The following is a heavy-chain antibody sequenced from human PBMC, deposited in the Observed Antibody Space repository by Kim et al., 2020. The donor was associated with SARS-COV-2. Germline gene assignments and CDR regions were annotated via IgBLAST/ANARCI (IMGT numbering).Heavy chain of an antibody. V-gene: IGHV1-69*13. Sequence: SVKVSCKASGGTFSSYAISWVRQAPGQGLEWMGGIIPIFGTANYAQKFQGRVTITADESTSTAYMELSSLRSEDTAVYYCARVEWGCSGGSCYGPWYFDLWGHGTLVTVSS. CDR2: IIPIFGTA. J-gene: IGHJ2*01. CDR3: ARVEWGCSGGSCYGPWYFDL. CDR1: GGTFSSYA. D-gene: IGHD2-15*01.